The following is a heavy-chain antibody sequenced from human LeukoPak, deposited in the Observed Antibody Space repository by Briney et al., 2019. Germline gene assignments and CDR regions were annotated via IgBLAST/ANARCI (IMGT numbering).Heavy chain of an antibody. CDR3: AREGGSYCFDY. J-gene: IGHJ4*02. CDR1: GFTFSSDW. D-gene: IGHD1-26*01. Sequence: GGSLRLSCAASGFTFSSDWMSWVRQAPGKGLEWVANIKQDGSEKYYVDSVKGRFTISRDNAKNSPYLQMNSLRAEDTAVYYCAREGGSYCFDYWGQGTLVTVSS. V-gene: IGHV3-7*01. CDR2: IKQDGSEK.